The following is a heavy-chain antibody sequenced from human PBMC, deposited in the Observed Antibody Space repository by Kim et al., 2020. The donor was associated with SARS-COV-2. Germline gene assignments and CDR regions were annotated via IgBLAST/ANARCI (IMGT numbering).Heavy chain of an antibody. D-gene: IGHD4-17*01. CDR2: IKSKTDGGTT. CDR3: TTPSTVTIETTYYYYGMDV. V-gene: IGHV3-15*01. Sequence: GGSLRLSCAASGFTFSNAWMSWVRQAPGKGLEWVGRIKSKTDGGTTDYAAPVKGRFTISRDDSKNTLYLQMNSLKTEDTAVYYCTTPSTVTIETTYYYYGMDVWGQGTTVTVSS. CDR1: GFTFSNAW. J-gene: IGHJ6*02.